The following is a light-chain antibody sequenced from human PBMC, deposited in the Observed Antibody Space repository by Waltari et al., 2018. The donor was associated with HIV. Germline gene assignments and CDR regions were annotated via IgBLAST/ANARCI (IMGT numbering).Light chain of an antibody. J-gene: IGLJ1*01. V-gene: IGLV2-23*02. CDR1: NSDIGPYKY. Sequence: QSAPTQPASVSGSPGQSITISCSGTNSDIGPYKYVSWYQQHPYRAPKLIVYDVNKRPSRVSDRFSGSKSGNTAFLTIAGRQTDNEADYYCCSYAGKNTYVFGCETKVTVL. CDR2: DVN. CDR3: CSYAGKNTYV.